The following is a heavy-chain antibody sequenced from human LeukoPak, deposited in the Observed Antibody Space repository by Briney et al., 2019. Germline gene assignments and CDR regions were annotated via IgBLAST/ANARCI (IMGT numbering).Heavy chain of an antibody. J-gene: IGHJ5*02. CDR1: GGSFSGYY. CDR2: INHSGST. CDR3: TREMYGRGVSDTNWFDR. D-gene: IGHD3-10*01. V-gene: IGHV4-34*01. Sequence: SETLSLTCAVYGGSFSGYYWSWLRQPPGKGLEWLGEINHSGSTNYNPSLKSRVTISVATSKTQFSLKLSSVTAADTAVYYCTREMYGRGVSDTNWFDRWGQGTLVTVSS.